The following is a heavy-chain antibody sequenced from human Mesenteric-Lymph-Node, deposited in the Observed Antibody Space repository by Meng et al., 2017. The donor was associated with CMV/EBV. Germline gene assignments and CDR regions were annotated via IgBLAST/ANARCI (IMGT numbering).Heavy chain of an antibody. Sequence: GESLKISCAASGFTSSTYSMNWVRQAPGKGLEWVSSISSSSTYIYYADSVKGRFTISRDNAENSLYLQMNSLRAEDTSVYYCARGGAAAGKLDYWGQGTLVTVSS. CDR2: ISSSSTYI. J-gene: IGHJ4*02. CDR3: ARGGAAAGKLDY. D-gene: IGHD6-13*01. V-gene: IGHV3-21*01. CDR1: GFTSSTYS.